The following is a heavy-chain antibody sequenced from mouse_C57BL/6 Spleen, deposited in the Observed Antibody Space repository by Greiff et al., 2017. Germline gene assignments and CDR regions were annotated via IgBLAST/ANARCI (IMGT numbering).Heavy chain of an antibody. V-gene: IGHV5-6*01. CDR3: ARQRSNYPYYFDY. CDR1: GFTFSSYG. Sequence: EVQRVESGGDLVKPGGSLKLSCAASGFTFSSYGMSWVRQTPDKRLEWVATISSGGSYTYYTASVKGRFTISRDNAKNTLYLQRSSLTSEDTAMYYGARQRSNYPYYFDYWGQGTTLTVSS. D-gene: IGHD2-5*01. CDR2: ISSGGSYT. J-gene: IGHJ2*01.